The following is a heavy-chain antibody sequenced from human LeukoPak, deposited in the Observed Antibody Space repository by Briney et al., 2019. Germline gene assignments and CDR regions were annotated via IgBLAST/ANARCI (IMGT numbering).Heavy chain of an antibody. CDR2: IKSKTDGGTT. J-gene: IGHJ2*01. D-gene: IGHD4-11*01. CDR3: TSSARGYSNYYWYFDL. V-gene: IGHV3-15*01. Sequence: GGSLRLSCAASGFTFSNAWMSWVRQAPGKGLEWVGRIKSKTDGGTTDYAAPVKGRFTISRDDSKNTLYPQMNSLKTEDTAVYYCTSSARGYSNYYWYFDLWGRGTLVTVSS. CDR1: GFTFSNAW.